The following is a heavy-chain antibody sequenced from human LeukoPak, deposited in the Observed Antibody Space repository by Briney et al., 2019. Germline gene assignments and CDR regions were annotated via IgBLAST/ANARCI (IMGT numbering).Heavy chain of an antibody. J-gene: IGHJ6*02. CDR1: GFTFSSYW. Sequence: QSGGSLRLSCAASGFTFSSYWMHWVRQAPGKGLVWVSRINSDGSSTSYADSVKGRFTISRDNAKNTLYLQMNSLRAEDTAVYYCARDLGGVVAATPTDGMDVWGRGTTVTVSS. V-gene: IGHV3-74*01. D-gene: IGHD2-15*01. CDR3: ARDLGGVVAATPTDGMDV. CDR2: INSDGSST.